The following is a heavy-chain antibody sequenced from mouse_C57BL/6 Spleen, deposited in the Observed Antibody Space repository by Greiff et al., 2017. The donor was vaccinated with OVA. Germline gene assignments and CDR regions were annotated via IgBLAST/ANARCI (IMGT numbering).Heavy chain of an antibody. Sequence: EVKLVESGAELVRPGASVKLSCTASGFNIKDDYMHWVKQRPEQGLEWIGWIDPENGDTAYASKFQGKATITADTSSNTAYLQLSSLTSEDTAVYYCTPITTVVADGWFAYWGQGTLVTVSA. J-gene: IGHJ3*01. CDR3: TPITTVVADGWFAY. V-gene: IGHV14-4*01. D-gene: IGHD1-1*01. CDR1: GFNIKDDY. CDR2: IDPENGDT.